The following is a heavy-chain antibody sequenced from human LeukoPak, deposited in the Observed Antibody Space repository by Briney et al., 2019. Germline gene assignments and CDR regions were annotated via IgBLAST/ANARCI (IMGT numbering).Heavy chain of an antibody. CDR2: IYYSGTT. V-gene: IGHV4-4*02. CDR1: GGSISSSNW. CDR3: AKGAGGFSYYNWFDP. Sequence: PSETLSLTCAVSGGSISSSNWWCWVRQPPGKGLEWIGSIYYSGTTHYNPSLESRVTISVDTSKNQFSLKLASVTAADTAIYYCAKGAGGFSYYNWFDPWGQGTLVTVSS. D-gene: IGHD5-18*01. J-gene: IGHJ5*02.